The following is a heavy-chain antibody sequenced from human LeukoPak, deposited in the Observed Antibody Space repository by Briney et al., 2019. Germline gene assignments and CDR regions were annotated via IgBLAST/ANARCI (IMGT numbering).Heavy chain of an antibody. CDR1: GFTFSSYG. CDR3: AKDMYYYDSSGYPNIDY. CDR2: ISYDGSNK. J-gene: IGHJ4*02. D-gene: IGHD3-22*01. V-gene: IGHV3-30*18. Sequence: GRSLRLSCAASGFTFSSYGMHWVRQAPGKGLEWVAVISYDGSNKYYADSVKGRFTISRDNSKNTLYLQMNSLRAEDTAVYYCAKDMYYYDSSGYPNIDYWGQGTLVIVSS.